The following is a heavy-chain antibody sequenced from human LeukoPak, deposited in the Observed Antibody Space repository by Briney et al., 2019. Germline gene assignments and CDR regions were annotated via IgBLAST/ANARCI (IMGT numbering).Heavy chain of an antibody. D-gene: IGHD6-13*01. J-gene: IGHJ4*02. CDR1: GYIFTDHY. CDR3: ARDSGNSWPSYFDS. Sequence: ASVKVSFTASGYIFTDHYMHWVRQAPGQGLEWMGWINLAAGGTSCTQKFQGRVTMTRDTSISTAYLELSSLRSDDTAIFYCARDSGNSWPSYFDSWGQGTLVTVSS. CDR2: INLAAGGT. V-gene: IGHV1-2*02.